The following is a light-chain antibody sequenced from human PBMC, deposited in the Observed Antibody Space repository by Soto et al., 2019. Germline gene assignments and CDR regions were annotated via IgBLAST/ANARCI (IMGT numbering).Light chain of an antibody. J-gene: IGKJ2*01. CDR2: KTS. V-gene: IGKV1-5*03. CDR1: QSIKNW. Sequence: DIQMTQSPSTLSASVGDRVTITCRASQSIKNWLAWYQQKPGEAPKLLIYKTSSLQSGVPSRFSGSGSGTDFTLTISCLQPDDFATYYCQQYSSYSLYTFGQGTKLEIK. CDR3: QQYSSYSLYT.